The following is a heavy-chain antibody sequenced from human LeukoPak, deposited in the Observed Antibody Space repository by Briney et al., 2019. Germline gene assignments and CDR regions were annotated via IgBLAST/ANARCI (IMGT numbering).Heavy chain of an antibody. CDR1: GFTFDDYA. Sequence: PGGSLRLSCAASGFTFDDYAMHWVRQAQGKGLEWVSGISWNSGSIGYADSVKGRFTISRDNAKNSLYLQMNSLRAEDMALYYCAKGMTTVTSSPFDYWGQGTLVTVSS. CDR3: AKGMTTVTSSPFDY. J-gene: IGHJ4*02. CDR2: ISWNSGSI. D-gene: IGHD4-11*01. V-gene: IGHV3-9*03.